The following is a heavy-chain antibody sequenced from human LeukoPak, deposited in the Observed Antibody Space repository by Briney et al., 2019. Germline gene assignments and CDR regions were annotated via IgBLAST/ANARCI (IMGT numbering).Heavy chain of an antibody. D-gene: IGHD6-19*01. CDR3: AKEGTVAGTGYFDY. Sequence: PGGSLRLSCAASGFTFTNYAMSWVRQAPGKGLEWVSAITGGDNTYYTDSVKGRFTISRDKSKNTLYLQMNSLRAEDTAIYYCAKEGTVAGTGYFDYWGQGALVTVSS. CDR2: ITGGDNT. CDR1: GFTFTNYA. J-gene: IGHJ4*02. V-gene: IGHV3-23*01.